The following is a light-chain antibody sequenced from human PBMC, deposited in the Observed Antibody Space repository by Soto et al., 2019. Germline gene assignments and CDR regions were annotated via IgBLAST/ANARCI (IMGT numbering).Light chain of an antibody. CDR1: SSDIGDNNY. J-gene: IGLJ1*01. V-gene: IGLV2-14*01. CDR2: DVR. CDR3: SLYRISSTYV. Sequence: QSVLTQPASVSGSPGQSITISCTGTSSDIGDNNYVSWYQQHPGKAPKLMIYDVRHRPSGVSIRFSGSKSGNTASLTISDLQAEDEADYYCSLYRISSTYVFGTGTKVTVL.